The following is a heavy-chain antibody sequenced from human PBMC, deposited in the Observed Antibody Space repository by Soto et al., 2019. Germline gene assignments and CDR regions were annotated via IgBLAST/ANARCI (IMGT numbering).Heavy chain of an antibody. V-gene: IGHV3-11*01. Sequence: GGSLSLSWVASGFTFSDYFMTWIRQAPGKGLEWVSYISSSGTTIFYADSVQGRFTISRDNAKKSLYLEINSLRAEDTAVYYCSIVCGRCSTGIDSWAQGALVTVSA. J-gene: IGHJ4*02. CDR3: SIVCGRCSTGIDS. CDR1: GFTFSDYF. D-gene: IGHD2-15*01. CDR2: ISSSGTTI.